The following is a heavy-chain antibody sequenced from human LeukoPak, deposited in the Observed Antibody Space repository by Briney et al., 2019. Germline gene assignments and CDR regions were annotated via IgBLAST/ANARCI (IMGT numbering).Heavy chain of an antibody. CDR1: GFTFSSYA. D-gene: IGHD6-13*01. CDR2: ISSNGGST. V-gene: IGHV3-64*01. Sequence: PGGSLRLSCAASGFTFSSYAMHWVRQAPGKGLEYVSAISSNGGSTYYANSVKGRFTISRDNSKNTLYLQMGSLRAEDTAVYYCARVVGLTGYSSSWYSGYYYYMDVWGKGTTVTVSS. J-gene: IGHJ6*03. CDR3: ARVVGLTGYSSSWYSGYYYYMDV.